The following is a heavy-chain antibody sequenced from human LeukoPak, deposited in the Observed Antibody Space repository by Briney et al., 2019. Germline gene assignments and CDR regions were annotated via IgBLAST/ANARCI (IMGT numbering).Heavy chain of an antibody. Sequence: SETLSLTCTVSGGSISSYYWSWIRQPPGKGLEWIGYIYYSGSTNYNPSLKGRVTISVDTSKNQFSLKLSSVTAADTAVYYCAGGQNSGYDWGIGYWGQGTLVTVSS. D-gene: IGHD5-12*01. CDR1: GGSISSYY. J-gene: IGHJ4*02. CDR3: AGGQNSGYDWGIGY. CDR2: IYYSGST. V-gene: IGHV4-59*01.